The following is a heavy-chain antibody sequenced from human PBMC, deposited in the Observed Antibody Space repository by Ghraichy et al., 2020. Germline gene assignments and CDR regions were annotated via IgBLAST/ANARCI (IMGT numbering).Heavy chain of an antibody. V-gene: IGHV1-8*01. CDR2: MNPNSGNT. CDR1: GYTFTSYD. J-gene: IGHJ6*03. D-gene: IGHD2-15*01. Sequence: ASVKVSCKASGYTFTSYDINWVRQATGQGLEWMGWMNPNSGNTGYAQKFQGRVTMTRNTSISTAYMELSSLGSEDTAVYYCARGPLRYCSGGRCRLPMRWYMDVWGKGTTVTVS. CDR3: ARGPLRYCSGGRCRLPMRWYMDV.